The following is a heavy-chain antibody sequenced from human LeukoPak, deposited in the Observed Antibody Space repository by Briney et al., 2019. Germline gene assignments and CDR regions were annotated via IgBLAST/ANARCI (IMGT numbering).Heavy chain of an antibody. Sequence: PSETLSLTCTVSGGSISSYYWSWIRQPPGKGLEWIGYIYYSGSTNYNPSLKSRVTISVDTPKNQFSLKLSSVTAADTAVYYCARSDTAMVPVDYWGQGTLVTVSS. J-gene: IGHJ4*02. D-gene: IGHD5-18*01. CDR3: ARSDTAMVPVDY. CDR2: IYYSGST. V-gene: IGHV4-59*01. CDR1: GGSISSYY.